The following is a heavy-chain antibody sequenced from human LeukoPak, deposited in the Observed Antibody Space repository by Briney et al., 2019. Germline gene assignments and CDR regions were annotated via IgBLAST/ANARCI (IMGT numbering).Heavy chain of an antibody. V-gene: IGHV3-7*01. Sequence: GGSLRLSCAASGFTFSNYWMSWVRQAPGKGLEWVANIKQDGSEKDHVDSVKGRFTISRDNAKNSLYLQMNSLRADDTAVYYCARDSHYVWGSIPSDYWGQGTLVTVSS. D-gene: IGHD3-16*01. J-gene: IGHJ4*02. CDR3: ARDSHYVWGSIPSDY. CDR2: IKQDGSEK. CDR1: GFTFSNYW.